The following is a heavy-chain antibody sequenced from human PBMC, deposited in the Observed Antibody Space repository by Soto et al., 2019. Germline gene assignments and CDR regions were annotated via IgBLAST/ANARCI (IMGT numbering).Heavy chain of an antibody. J-gene: IGHJ5*02. V-gene: IGHV4-61*01. CDR1: GGSVSSGSYY. D-gene: IGHD3-3*01. CDR2: IYYSGST. CDR3: ARAMPTSITIFGVVIKVGWFDP. Sequence: PSETLSLTCTVSGGSVSSGSYYWSWIRQPPGKGLEWIGYIYYSGSTNYNPSLKSRVTISVDTSKNQFSLKLSSVTAADTAVYYCARAMPTSITIFGVVIKVGWFDPWGQGTLVTVSS.